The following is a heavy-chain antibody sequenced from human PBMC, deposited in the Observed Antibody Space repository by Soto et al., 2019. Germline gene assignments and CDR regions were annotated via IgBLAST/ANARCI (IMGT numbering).Heavy chain of an antibody. Sequence: EVKLLESGGGLVQPGGSLRLSCGVSGFTVTSNGVSWVRQAPGKGLEWVSAISPNGQGIWYADSVKGRFTISRDISRNTVFLQMDSLRAEDTAVYYCAKDQDDYGDSVLGDSYYYHAYGLDVWGPGTTVTVSS. V-gene: IGHV3-23*01. CDR3: AKDQDDYGDSVLGDSYYYHAYGLDV. CDR1: GFTVTSNG. D-gene: IGHD4-17*01. J-gene: IGHJ6*02. CDR2: ISPNGQGI.